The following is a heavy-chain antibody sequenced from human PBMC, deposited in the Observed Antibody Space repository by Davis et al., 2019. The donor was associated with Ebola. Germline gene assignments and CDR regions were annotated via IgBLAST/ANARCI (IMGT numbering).Heavy chain of an antibody. CDR1: GGPISSYY. Sequence: PSETLSLTCTASGGPISSYYWSWIRQPPGKGLEWIGYIYYSGSTNYNPSLKSRVTISVDTSKNQFSLKLSSVTAADTAVYYCARAGSSPLQNWFDPWGQGTLVTVSS. D-gene: IGHD6-6*01. CDR3: ARAGSSPLQNWFDP. CDR2: IYYSGST. V-gene: IGHV4-59*01. J-gene: IGHJ5*02.